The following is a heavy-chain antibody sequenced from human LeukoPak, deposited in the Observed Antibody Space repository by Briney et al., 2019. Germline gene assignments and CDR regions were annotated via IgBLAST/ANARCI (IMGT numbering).Heavy chain of an antibody. D-gene: IGHD2-2*01. CDR2: ISGSYGTT. CDR1: GFTFSSYA. J-gene: IGHJ4*02. Sequence: GGSLRLSGAASGFTFSSYAMSWLRQAPGKGLEWVSSISGSYGTTYYADSVKGRFTISRDNSKNTLYLQMNSLRAEDTALYYCAKGNIAELPAAPYYWGQGTLVTVSS. V-gene: IGHV3-23*01. CDR3: AKGNIAELPAAPYY.